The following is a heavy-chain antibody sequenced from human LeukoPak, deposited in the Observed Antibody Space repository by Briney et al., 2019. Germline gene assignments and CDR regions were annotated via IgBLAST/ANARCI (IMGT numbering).Heavy chain of an antibody. Sequence: SETLSLTCAVYGGSFSGYYWSRIRQPPGKGLEWIGEINHSGSTNYNPSLKSRVTISVDTSKNQFSLKLSSVTAADTAVYYCARASLGYCSSTSCYTGEYFDYWGQGTLVTVSS. D-gene: IGHD2-2*02. CDR2: INHSGST. V-gene: IGHV4-34*01. J-gene: IGHJ4*02. CDR1: GGSFSGYY. CDR3: ARASLGYCSSTSCYTGEYFDY.